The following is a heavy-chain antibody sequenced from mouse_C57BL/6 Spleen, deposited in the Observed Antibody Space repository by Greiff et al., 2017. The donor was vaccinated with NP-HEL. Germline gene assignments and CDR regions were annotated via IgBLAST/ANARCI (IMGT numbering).Heavy chain of an antibody. D-gene: IGHD2-5*01. J-gene: IGHJ4*01. V-gene: IGHV1-26*01. CDR3: ARHYSNPYYAMDY. Sequence: VQLQQSGPELVKPGASVKISCKASGYTFTDYYMNWVKQSHGKSLEWIGDINPNNGGTSYNQKFKGKATLTVDKSSSTAYMELRSLTSEDSAVYYCARHYSNPYYAMDYWGQGTSVTVSS. CDR1: GYTFTDYY. CDR2: INPNNGGT.